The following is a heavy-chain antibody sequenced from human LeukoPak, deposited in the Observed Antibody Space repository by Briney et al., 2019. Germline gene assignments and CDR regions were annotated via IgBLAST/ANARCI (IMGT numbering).Heavy chain of an antibody. V-gene: IGHV3-30*02. CDR2: IRYDGSNK. D-gene: IGHD1-26*01. CDR3: AKDQGEGHDY. CDR1: GFTFSSYS. Sequence: PGGSLRHSCAASGFTFSSYSMNWVRQAPGKGLEWVAFIRYDGSNKYYADSVKGRFTISRDNSKNTLYLQMNSLRAEDTAVYYCAKDQGEGHDYWGQGTLVTVSS. J-gene: IGHJ4*02.